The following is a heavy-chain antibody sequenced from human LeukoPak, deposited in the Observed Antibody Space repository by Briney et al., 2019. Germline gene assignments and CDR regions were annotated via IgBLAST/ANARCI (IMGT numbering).Heavy chain of an antibody. V-gene: IGHV4-34*01. J-gene: IGHJ4*02. CDR3: ARDVINNIDY. CDR1: GGSFSDYY. Sequence: SETLSLTCAVYGGSFSDYYWSWIRQPPGKGLEWIGSIYYSGSTYYNPSLKSRVTISVDTSKNQFSLKLSSVTAADTAVYYCARDVINNIDYWGQGTLVTVSS. D-gene: IGHD1/OR15-1a*01. CDR2: IYYSGST.